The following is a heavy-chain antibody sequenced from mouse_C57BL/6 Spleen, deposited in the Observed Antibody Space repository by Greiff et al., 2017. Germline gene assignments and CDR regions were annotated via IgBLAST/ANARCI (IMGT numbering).Heavy chain of an antibody. CDR1: GYTFTSSW. J-gene: IGHJ2*01. CDR3: AREGGYSNYDY. CDR2: IHPNSGSP. Sequence: QVQLQQPGAELVQPGASVKLSCKASGYTFTSSWMHWVQQTPGQGLEWIGMIHPNSGSPNSNETFKIKATLTVDKSSSTAYMQLSSLTSEDSAVYYCAREGGYSNYDYWGQGTTLTVSS. V-gene: IGHV1-64*01. D-gene: IGHD2-5*01.